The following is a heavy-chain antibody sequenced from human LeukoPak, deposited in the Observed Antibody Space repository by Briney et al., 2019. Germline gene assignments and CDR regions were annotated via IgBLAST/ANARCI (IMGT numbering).Heavy chain of an antibody. CDR2: ISTDSGDA. J-gene: IGHJ5*02. Sequence: ASVKVSCKASGYHFTGYHVHWVRQAPGQGLEWMGRISTDSGDADNAQKFQGRVTMTRDTSISTAYMELGRLTSDDSAVYYCAGLGSTVKGRIDPWGQGTSVTVSS. CDR1: GYHFTGYH. D-gene: IGHD5/OR15-5a*01. V-gene: IGHV1-2*02. CDR3: AGLGSTVKGRIDP.